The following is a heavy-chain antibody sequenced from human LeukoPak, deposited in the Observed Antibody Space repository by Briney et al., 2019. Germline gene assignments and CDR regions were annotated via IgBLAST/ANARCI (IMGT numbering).Heavy chain of an antibody. CDR1: GFTFSSYA. CDR3: ARGRYYYDTSGYFDY. Sequence: ESGGSLRLSCAASGFTFSSYAIPWVRQAPGKGLDWVALISYEGSDLYYADSVKGRFTISRDNSKNTLYLQVNSLRPEDTAVYYCARGRYYYDTSGYFDYWGQGTLVTVSS. D-gene: IGHD3-22*01. V-gene: IGHV3-30*04. J-gene: IGHJ4*02. CDR2: ISYEGSDL.